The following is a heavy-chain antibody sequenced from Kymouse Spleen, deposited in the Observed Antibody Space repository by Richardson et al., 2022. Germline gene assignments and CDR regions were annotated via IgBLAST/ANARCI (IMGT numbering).Heavy chain of an antibody. Sequence: QVQLQESGPGLVKPSETLSLTCTVSGGSVSSGSYYWSWIRQPPGKGLEWIGYIYYSGSTNYNPSLKSRVTISVDTSKNQFSLKLSSVTAADTAVYYCARALRYFDWLEDNWFDPWGQGTLVTVSS. D-gene: IGHD3-9*01. CDR2: IYYSGST. CDR1: GGSVSSGSYY. J-gene: IGHJ5*02. CDR3: ARALRYFDWLEDNWFDP. V-gene: IGHV4-61*01.